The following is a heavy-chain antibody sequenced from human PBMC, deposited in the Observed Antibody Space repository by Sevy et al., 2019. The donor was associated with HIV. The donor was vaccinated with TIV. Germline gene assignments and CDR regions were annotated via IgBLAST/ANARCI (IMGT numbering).Heavy chain of an antibody. CDR2: IKQDGSVK. CDR3: ARQRGWICSHDVCSPYYSDS. J-gene: IGHJ4*02. D-gene: IGHD5-12*01. CDR1: GFAFRTFW. Sequence: GESLKISCTASGFAFRTFWMNWVRQAPGKGLEWVANIKQDGSVKYYVDSVKGRFTISRDNAKNSVYLQMSSLTVEGTAVYYCARQRGWICSHDVCSPYYSDSWGQGTLVTVSS. V-gene: IGHV3-7*01.